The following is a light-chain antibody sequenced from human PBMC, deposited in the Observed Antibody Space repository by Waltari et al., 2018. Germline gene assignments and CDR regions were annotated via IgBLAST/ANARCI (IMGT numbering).Light chain of an antibody. J-gene: IGKJ4*01. CDR1: QSLLHSTGNTY. V-gene: IGKV2-28*01. CDR2: LGS. CDR3: MQALETPLT. Sequence: DIVMTQSPLSLPVTPGEPASISCRSSQSLLHSTGNTYLDWFLKKPGQSPQLLIYLGSTRDSGIADRFSGSGSGTDFTLKISKVEAEDVGVYYCMQALETPLTFGGGTKVEIK.